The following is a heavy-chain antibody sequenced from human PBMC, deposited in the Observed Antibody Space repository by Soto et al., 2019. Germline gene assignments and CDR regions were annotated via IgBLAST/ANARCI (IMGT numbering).Heavy chain of an antibody. V-gene: IGHV1-2*04. D-gene: IGHD1-7*01. Sequence: GASVKVSCKASGYTFTGYYMHWVRQAPGQGLEWMGWINPNSGGTNYAQKFQGWVTMTRDTSISTAYMELSRLRSDDTAVYYCAYVTGTTGYYGMDVWGQGTTVTVSS. CDR1: GYTFTGYY. CDR2: INPNSGGT. J-gene: IGHJ6*02. CDR3: AYVTGTTGYYGMDV.